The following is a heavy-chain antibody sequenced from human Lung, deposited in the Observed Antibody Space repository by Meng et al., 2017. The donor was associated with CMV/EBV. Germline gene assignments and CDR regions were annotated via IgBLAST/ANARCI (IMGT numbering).Heavy chain of an antibody. CDR2: IFHSGST. CDR3: ARRRGGSGRDC. J-gene: IGHJ4*02. CDR1: GGSIRCSNDY. D-gene: IGHD3-10*01. Sequence: LQPTLAAPGRVNPRYTPPLPCPVSGGSIRCSNDYWDWIRQPPGKGLEWIGAIFHSGSTSYNPSLQSRVTMFVDTSKNQFSLMLTSVTATDTAVYYCARRRGGSGRDCWGQGTLVTVSS. V-gene: IGHV4-39*01.